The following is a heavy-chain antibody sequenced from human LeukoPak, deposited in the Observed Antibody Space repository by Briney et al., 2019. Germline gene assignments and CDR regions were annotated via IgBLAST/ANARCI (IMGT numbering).Heavy chain of an antibody. CDR1: GGSFSGYY. V-gene: IGHV4-34*01. CDR3: ARDPVRSSTILMFDP. D-gene: IGHD2-2*01. CDR2: INHSGST. J-gene: IGHJ5*02. Sequence: SETLSLTCAVYGGSFSGYYWSWIRQPPGKGLEWIGEINHSGSTNYNPSLKSRVTISVDTSKNQFSLKLSSVTAADTAVYYCARDPVRSSTILMFDPWGQGTLVTVSS.